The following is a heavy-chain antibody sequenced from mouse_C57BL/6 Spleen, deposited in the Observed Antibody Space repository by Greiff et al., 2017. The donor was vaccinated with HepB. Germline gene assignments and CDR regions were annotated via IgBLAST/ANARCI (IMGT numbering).Heavy chain of an antibody. CDR3: AKSFPTGGGPPAY. CDR2: IWRGGST. Sequence: QVQLQQSGPGLVQPSQSLSITCTVSGFSLTSYGVHWVRQSPGKGLEWLGVIWRGGSTDYNAAFMSRLSITKDNSKSQVFFKMNSLQADDTAIYYCAKSFPTGGGPPAYWGQGTLVTVSA. J-gene: IGHJ3*01. CDR1: GFSLTSYG. D-gene: IGHD4-1*01. V-gene: IGHV2-5*01.